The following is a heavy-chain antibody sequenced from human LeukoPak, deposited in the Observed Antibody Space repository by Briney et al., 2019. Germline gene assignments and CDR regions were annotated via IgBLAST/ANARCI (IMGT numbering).Heavy chain of an antibody. CDR3: ARSGWVRGAPRY. D-gene: IGHD3-10*01. Sequence: SQTLSLTRTVSGGSISSGGYCWSWIRQHPGKGLEWIGYIYYSGSTYYNPSLKSRVTISVDASKNQFSLKLSSVTAADTAVYYCARSGWVRGAPRYWGQGTLVTVSS. CDR2: IYYSGST. CDR1: GGSISSGGYC. V-gene: IGHV4-31*03. J-gene: IGHJ4*02.